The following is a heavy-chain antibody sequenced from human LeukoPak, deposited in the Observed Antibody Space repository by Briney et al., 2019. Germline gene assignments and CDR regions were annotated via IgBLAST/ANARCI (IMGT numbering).Heavy chain of an antibody. J-gene: IGHJ4*02. D-gene: IGHD2-2*01. V-gene: IGHV3-53*01. Sequence: PGGSLRLFCAVSGFTVSSNYMSWVRQAPGKGLEWVSVLSSGGSAYYADFLKGRFTISRDNSKNTLYLQMNSLSAEDTAVYYCARAIQSQLLSAYFDHWGKGVVIIVSS. CDR2: LSSGGSA. CDR3: ARAIQSQLLSAYFDH. CDR1: GFTVSSNY.